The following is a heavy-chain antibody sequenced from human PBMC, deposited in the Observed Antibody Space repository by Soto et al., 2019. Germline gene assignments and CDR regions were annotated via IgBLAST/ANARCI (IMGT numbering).Heavy chain of an antibody. CDR1: GFTFSSYG. D-gene: IGHD1-7*01. J-gene: IGHJ4*02. CDR3: AKDLLKLELPPGIDY. Sequence: PGGSLRLSCAASGFTFSSYGMHWVRQAPGKGLEWVAVISYDGSNKYYADSVKGRFTISRDNSKNTLYLQMNSLRAEDTAVYYCAKDLLKLELPPGIDYWGQGTLVTVSS. CDR2: ISYDGSNK. V-gene: IGHV3-30*18.